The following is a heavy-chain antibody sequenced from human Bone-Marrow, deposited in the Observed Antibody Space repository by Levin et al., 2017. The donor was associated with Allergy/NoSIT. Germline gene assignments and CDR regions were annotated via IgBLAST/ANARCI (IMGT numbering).Heavy chain of an antibody. CDR1: GFTFSSDW. Sequence: GGSLRLSCAASGFTFSSDWMSWVRQAPGRGLEWVANIKQDGSEKYYVDSVKGRFTISRDNAKNSLFLQMNSLRVEDTAVYYCGRQYSGYAYGFDIWGQGTMVTVSS. J-gene: IGHJ3*02. CDR3: GRQYSGYAYGFDI. V-gene: IGHV3-7*02. CDR2: IKQDGSEK. D-gene: IGHD5-12*01.